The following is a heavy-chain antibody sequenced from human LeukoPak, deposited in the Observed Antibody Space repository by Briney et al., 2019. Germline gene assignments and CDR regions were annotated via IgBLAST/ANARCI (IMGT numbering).Heavy chain of an antibody. V-gene: IGHV3-7*04. D-gene: IGHD5-12*01. Sequence: GGSLRLSCAASGFTFSTYWMSWVRQAPGKGLQWVANIKQDGSETYYVDSVKGRLTISRDNAKNSLYLQMNSLRDEDTAVYYCARKYGGYADYWGQGTLVTVSS. CDR1: GFTFSTYW. CDR3: ARKYGGYADY. J-gene: IGHJ4*02. CDR2: IKQDGSET.